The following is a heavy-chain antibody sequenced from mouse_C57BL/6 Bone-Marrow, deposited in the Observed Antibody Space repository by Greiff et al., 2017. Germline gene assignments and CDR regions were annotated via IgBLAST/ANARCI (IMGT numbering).Heavy chain of an antibody. Sequence: VQLQQPGAELVKPGASVKLSCKASGYTFTSYWMHWVKQRPGRGLEWIGRIDPNSGGTKYNEKFKSKATLTVDKPSSTAYMQLSSLTSEDSAVYYCARSRSTMITTRIFDYWGQGTTLTVSS. D-gene: IGHD2-4*01. V-gene: IGHV1-72*01. CDR2: IDPNSGGT. CDR1: GYTFTSYW. CDR3: ARSRSTMITTRIFDY. J-gene: IGHJ2*01.